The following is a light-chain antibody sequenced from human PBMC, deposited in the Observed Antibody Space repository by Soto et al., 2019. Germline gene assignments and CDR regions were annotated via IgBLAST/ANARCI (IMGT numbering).Light chain of an antibody. J-gene: IGKJ1*01. V-gene: IGKV3-20*01. CDR3: QQYGSSQWT. CDR2: GAS. Sequence: EIVLTQSPGTLSLSPGERGTLSCRASQSVSSSYLAWYQQKPGQAPRLLIYGASSRATGIPDRFSGSGSGTDFTLTSSRVEPEDFPVYYCQQYGSSQWTFGQGTKVEIK. CDR1: QSVSSSY.